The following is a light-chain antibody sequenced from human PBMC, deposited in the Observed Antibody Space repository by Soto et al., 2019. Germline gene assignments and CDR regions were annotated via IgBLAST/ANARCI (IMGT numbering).Light chain of an antibody. CDR1: QSISSW. V-gene: IGKV1-5*03. CDR2: KAS. J-gene: IGKJ2*01. Sequence: DIQMTQSPSTLSASVGDRVTITCRARQSISSWLAWYQQKPGKAPKLLMYKASSLESGVPSRFSGSGSGTEFTLAISSLKPDDFATYYSQQYHSYFYTFGQGIKMEIK. CDR3: QQYHSYFYT.